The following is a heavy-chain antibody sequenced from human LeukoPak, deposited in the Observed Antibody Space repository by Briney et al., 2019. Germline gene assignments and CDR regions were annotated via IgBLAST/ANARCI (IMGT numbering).Heavy chain of an antibody. CDR3: ARGAGTEYRMDV. CDR1: GGSISRSSYY. D-gene: IGHD6-19*01. J-gene: IGHJ6*02. Sequence: SETLSLTCTVSGGSISRSSYYWGWIRQPPGKGLEWIGSIYYSGSTYYNPSLKSRVTISVDTSKNQFSLKLSSVTAADTAVYYCARGAGTEYRMDVWGQGTTVTVSS. V-gene: IGHV4-39*01. CDR2: IYYSGST.